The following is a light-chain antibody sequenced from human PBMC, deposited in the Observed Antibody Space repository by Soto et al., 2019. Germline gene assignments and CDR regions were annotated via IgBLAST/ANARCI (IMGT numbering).Light chain of an antibody. CDR1: CIDIGAYDY. CDR3: SSHAGSSAFYV. J-gene: IGLJ1*01. CDR2: EVT. V-gene: IGLV2-14*01. Sequence: QSALTQPASVSGSPGQSITISCTGTCIDIGAYDYASWYQQYPGRVPKLLIHEVTNRPSGVSDRFSGSKSGNTASLTISGLQTEDEADYYSSSHAGSSAFYVFVTGTKLTVL.